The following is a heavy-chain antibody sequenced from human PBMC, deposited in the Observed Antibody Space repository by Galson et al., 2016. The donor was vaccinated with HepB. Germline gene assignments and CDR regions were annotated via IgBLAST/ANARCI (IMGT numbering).Heavy chain of an antibody. Sequence: SVKVSCKASGYTFTSYAMHWVRQAPGQRLEWMGWINAGNGNTKHSQKFQGRVTITRDTSASTAYMKLSSLRSEDTAVYYCARGPGNYYFDYWGQGTLVTVSS. V-gene: IGHV1-3*01. CDR2: INAGNGNT. J-gene: IGHJ4*02. CDR3: ARGPGNYYFDY. CDR1: GYTFTSYA. D-gene: IGHD1-7*01.